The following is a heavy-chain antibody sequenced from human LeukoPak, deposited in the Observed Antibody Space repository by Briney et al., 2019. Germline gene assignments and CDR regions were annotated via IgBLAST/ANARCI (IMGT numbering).Heavy chain of an antibody. CDR2: INTGNGNT. V-gene: IGHV1-3*04. CDR3: ARIPLSDRSGHYYPH. D-gene: IGHD3-22*01. CDR1: GYIFTNYG. Sequence: ASVKVACKTSGYIFTNYGMHWVRQAPRQSPEWVGGINTGNGNTKSSQKFQDRLTLTGDTSASTAYIDLNSLTSEDTAVYYCARIPLSDRSGHYYPHWGQGTLVTVSS. J-gene: IGHJ1*01.